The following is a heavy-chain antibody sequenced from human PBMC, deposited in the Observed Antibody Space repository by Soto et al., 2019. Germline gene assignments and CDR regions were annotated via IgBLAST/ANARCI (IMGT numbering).Heavy chain of an antibody. CDR2: ISWNSGSI. CDR3: AKVITWDIVLGVFDY. V-gene: IGHV3-9*01. CDR1: GFTFDDYA. J-gene: IGHJ4*02. D-gene: IGHD2-8*01. Sequence: PGGSLRLSCAASGFTFDDYAMHWVRQAPGKGLEWVSGISWNSGSIGYADSVKGRFTISRDNAKNSLYLQMNSLRAEDTALYYCAKVITWDIVLGVFDYWGQGTLVTGSS.